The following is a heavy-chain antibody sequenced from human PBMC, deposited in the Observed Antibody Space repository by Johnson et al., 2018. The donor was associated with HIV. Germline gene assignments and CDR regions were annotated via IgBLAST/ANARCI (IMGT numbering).Heavy chain of an antibody. D-gene: IGHD1-1*01. J-gene: IGHJ3*02. CDR1: GFTFSSYA. V-gene: IGHV3-NL1*01. Sequence: QVQLVESRGGVVQPGRSLRLSCAASGFTFSSYAMHWVRQAPGKGLEWVSAISSSGGTTHNADSVKGRFAISRNNAANSLYLQMNNLSVEDTALYFCATVWRNEGRHSFDIWGQGTMVTVS. CDR2: ISSSGGTT. CDR3: ATVWRNEGRHSFDI.